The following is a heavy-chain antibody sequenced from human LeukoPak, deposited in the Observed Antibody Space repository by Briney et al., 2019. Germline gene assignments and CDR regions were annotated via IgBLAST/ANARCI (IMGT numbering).Heavy chain of an antibody. D-gene: IGHD2/OR15-2a*01. CDR1: GGSFSGYY. CDR3: ARGPASVIHT. V-gene: IGHV4-34*01. J-gene: IGHJ5*02. Sequence: PSETLSLTCAVYGGSFSGYYWSWIRQPPGKGLEWIGEINHSGSTNYNPSLKSRVTISVDTSKNQFSLKLSSVTAADTAVYYCARGPASVIHTWGQGTLVTVPS. CDR2: INHSGST.